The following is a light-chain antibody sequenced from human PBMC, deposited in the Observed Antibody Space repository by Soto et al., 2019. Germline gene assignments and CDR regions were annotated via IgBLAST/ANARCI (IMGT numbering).Light chain of an antibody. Sequence: ETELTQSPATLSVSPGERDTLSCRASQSVGSDLAWYQQKPGQAPRLLIYGASSRATGIPDRFSGSGSGTDFTLTISRLEPEDFAVYYGQQYGISPSWTFGQGTKVDIK. CDR1: QSVGSD. CDR2: GAS. V-gene: IGKV3-20*01. J-gene: IGKJ1*01. CDR3: QQYGISPSWT.